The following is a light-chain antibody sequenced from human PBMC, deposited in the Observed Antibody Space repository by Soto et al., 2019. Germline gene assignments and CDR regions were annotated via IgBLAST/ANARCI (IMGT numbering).Light chain of an antibody. Sequence: DIQMTQTPSSVSASVGDRVTITCRASQGFSRWLAWYQQKPGKAPNLLIYAASSLQSGVPSRFSGSGFGTDFTLTITSLQPEDFATYYCQQANSFPLAFGQGTRLEIK. CDR2: AAS. V-gene: IGKV1-12*01. CDR3: QQANSFPLA. J-gene: IGKJ5*01. CDR1: QGFSRW.